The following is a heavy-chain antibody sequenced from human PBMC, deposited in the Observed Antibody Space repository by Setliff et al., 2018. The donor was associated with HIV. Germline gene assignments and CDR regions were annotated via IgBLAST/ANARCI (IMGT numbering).Heavy chain of an antibody. J-gene: IGHJ4*02. V-gene: IGHV1-18*01. CDR1: GYTFASYG. D-gene: IGHD1-26*01. CDR2: ISAYDGNT. CDR3: ARSDWELVLSSFHY. Sequence: ASVKVSCKASGYTFASYGITWVRQAPGQGLEWMGWISAYDGNTNYAQKVRERVTLTTDTATNTAFMELKNLTSADTAVYFCARSDWELVLSSFHYWGQGTQVTVSS.